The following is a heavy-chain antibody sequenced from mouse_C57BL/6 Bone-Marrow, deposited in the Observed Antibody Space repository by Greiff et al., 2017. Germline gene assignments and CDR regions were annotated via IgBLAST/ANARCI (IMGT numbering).Heavy chain of an antibody. Sequence: VQLQQSGPELVKPGASVKISCKASGYAFSSSWMNWVKQRPGKGLEWIGRIYPGDGDTNYNGKFKGKATLTADKSSSSSYMQLSSLTSENSAVYFCAKIYYGEARSYYAMDDWGQGTSVTVSS. CDR1: GYAFSSSW. CDR2: IYPGDGDT. V-gene: IGHV1-82*01. CDR3: AKIYYGEARSYYAMDD. D-gene: IGHD2-1*01. J-gene: IGHJ4*01.